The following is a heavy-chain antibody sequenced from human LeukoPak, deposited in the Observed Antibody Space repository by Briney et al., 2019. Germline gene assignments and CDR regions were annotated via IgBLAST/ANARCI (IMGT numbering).Heavy chain of an antibody. J-gene: IGHJ4*02. CDR3: AKNREMSTISYFDY. V-gene: IGHV3-66*02. CDR2: LYTGGTT. D-gene: IGHD5-24*01. CDR1: GYSISSIYY. Sequence: ETLSLTCTVSGYSISSIYYWGWVRQAPGKGLEWVSVLYTGGTTYYADSVKGRFTISRDNSKHTLYLQMNSLRTDDTAVYYCAKNREMSTISYFDYWGQGTLVTVSS.